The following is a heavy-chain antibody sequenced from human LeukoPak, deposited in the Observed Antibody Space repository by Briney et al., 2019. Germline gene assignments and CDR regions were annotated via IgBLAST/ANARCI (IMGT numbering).Heavy chain of an antibody. CDR3: SRNGGWYADY. D-gene: IGHD6-13*01. CDR2: IRSKAYGGTP. J-gene: IGHJ4*02. CDR1: GFTFSSYA. V-gene: IGHV3-49*03. Sequence: GGSLRLSCAASGFTFSSYAMSWFRQAPGKGLDWVGFIRSKAYGGTPQYAASVQGRFTISRDDSKSTAYLQMNSLKTEDTAVYYCSRNGGWYADYWGQGTLVTVPS.